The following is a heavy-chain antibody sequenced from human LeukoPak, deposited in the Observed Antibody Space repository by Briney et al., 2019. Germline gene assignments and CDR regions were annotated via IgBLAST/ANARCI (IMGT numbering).Heavy chain of an antibody. Sequence: SETLSLTCTVSGGSISSGGYYWSWIRQHPGEGLEWIGYIYYSGSTYYNPSLKSRATISVDTSKNQFSLKLSSATAADTAVYYCARDRRLERTYYFDYWGQGTLVTVSS. V-gene: IGHV4-31*03. CDR3: ARDRRLERTYYFDY. J-gene: IGHJ4*02. CDR1: GGSISSGGYY. CDR2: IYYSGST. D-gene: IGHD1-1*01.